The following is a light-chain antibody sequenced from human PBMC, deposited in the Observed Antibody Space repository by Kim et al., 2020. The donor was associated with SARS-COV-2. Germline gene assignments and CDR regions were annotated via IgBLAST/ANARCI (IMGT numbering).Light chain of an antibody. CDR2: GKN. CDR1: SLRNYY. Sequence: SSELTQDPAVSVALGQTVRITCQGDSLRNYYASWYQQKSGQAPILVIYGKNNRPSGIPDRFSGSSSGNAASLTITGAQAEDEADYYCLSRDSSPHHLVFG. V-gene: IGLV3-19*01. J-gene: IGLJ2*01. CDR3: LSRDSSPHHLV.